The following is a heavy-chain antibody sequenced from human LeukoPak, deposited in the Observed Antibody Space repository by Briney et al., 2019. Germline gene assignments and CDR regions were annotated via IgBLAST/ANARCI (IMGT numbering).Heavy chain of an antibody. CDR2: IYYSGST. Sequence: SETLSLTCTVSGGSIGSSSYYWGWIRQPPGKGLEWIGSIYYSGSTNYNPSLTSRVTISIDTSKNQFSLELSSVTAADTAVYYCARGGDIVATVLDYWGQGTLVTVSS. V-gene: IGHV4-39*07. CDR3: ARGGDIVATVLDY. CDR1: GGSIGSSSYY. J-gene: IGHJ4*02. D-gene: IGHD5-12*01.